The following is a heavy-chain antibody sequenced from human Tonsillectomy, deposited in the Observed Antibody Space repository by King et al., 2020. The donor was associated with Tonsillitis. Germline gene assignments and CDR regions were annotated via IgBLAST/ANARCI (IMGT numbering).Heavy chain of an antibody. D-gene: IGHD3-22*01. CDR1: GFTFSSYA. V-gene: IGHV3-23*04. CDR2: ISGSGGST. Sequence: VQLVESGGGLVQPGGSLRLSCAASGFTFSSYAMSWVCQAPGKGLEWVSAISGSGGSTYYADSVKGRFTISRDNSKNTLYLQMNSLRAEDTAVYYCANPLGPYSGYYTNWGQGTLVTVSS. CDR3: ANPLGPYSGYYTN. J-gene: IGHJ4*02.